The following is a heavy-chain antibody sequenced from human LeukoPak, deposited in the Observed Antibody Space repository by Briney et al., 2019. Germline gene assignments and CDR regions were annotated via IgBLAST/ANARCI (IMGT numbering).Heavy chain of an antibody. V-gene: IGHV3-21*01. Sequence: PGGSLRLSCAASGFTFSSYSMNWVRQAPGKGLEWVSFISSSGTYIYYADSMKGRFTISRDNAKNSLYLQMNSLRAEDTAVYYCARNGGNSDFDYRGQGTLVTVSS. CDR1: GFTFSSYS. J-gene: IGHJ4*02. CDR2: ISSSGTYI. D-gene: IGHD4-23*01. CDR3: ARNGGNSDFDY.